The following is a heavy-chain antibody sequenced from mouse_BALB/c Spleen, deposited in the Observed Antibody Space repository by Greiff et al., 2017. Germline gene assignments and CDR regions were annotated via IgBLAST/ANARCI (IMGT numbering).Heavy chain of an antibody. J-gene: IGHJ2*01. CDR1: GYAFTNYL. Sequence: VQLVESGAELVRPGTSVKVSCKASGYAFTNYLIEWVKQRPGQGLEWIGVINPGSGGTNYNEKFKGKATLTADKSSSTAYMQLSSLTSDDSAVYFCARRDYGNDYFDYWGQGTTLTVSS. D-gene: IGHD2-1*01. CDR3: ARRDYGNDYFDY. CDR2: INPGSGGT. V-gene: IGHV1-54*03.